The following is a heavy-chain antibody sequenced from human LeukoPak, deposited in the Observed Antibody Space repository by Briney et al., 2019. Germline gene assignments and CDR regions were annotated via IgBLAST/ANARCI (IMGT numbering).Heavy chain of an antibody. Sequence: SETLSLTCAVSGGSISSYYWSWIRQPPGKGLEWIGYIYYSGSTNYNPSLKSRVTISVDTSKNPFSLKLISVTAADTAVYYCARSAIVGAIAFDYWGQGTLVTVSS. D-gene: IGHD1-26*01. V-gene: IGHV4-59*01. J-gene: IGHJ4*02. CDR2: IYYSGST. CDR1: GGSISSYY. CDR3: ARSAIVGAIAFDY.